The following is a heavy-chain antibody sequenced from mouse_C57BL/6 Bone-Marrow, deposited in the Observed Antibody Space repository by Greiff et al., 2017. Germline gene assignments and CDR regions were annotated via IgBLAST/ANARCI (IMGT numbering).Heavy chain of an antibody. CDR2: ILPGSGST. J-gene: IGHJ1*03. V-gene: IGHV1-9*01. D-gene: IGHD1-1*01. CDR3: ARFGYYYGSSYWYFDV. Sequence: QVQLKESGAELMKPGASVKLSCKATGYTFTGYWIEWVKQRPGHGLEWIGEILPGSGSTTYNEKFKGKATFTADPSSNPAYMQLSSLTTEDSAIYYCARFGYYYGSSYWYFDVWGTGTTVTVSS. CDR1: GYTFTGYW.